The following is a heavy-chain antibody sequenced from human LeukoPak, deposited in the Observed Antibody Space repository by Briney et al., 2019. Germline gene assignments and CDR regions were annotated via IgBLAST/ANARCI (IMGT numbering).Heavy chain of an antibody. CDR3: ARDGGRC. D-gene: IGHD3-16*01. V-gene: IGHV3-7*05. CDR1: GFTFNYYW. CDR2: IRQDGSEK. J-gene: IGHJ4*02. Sequence: PGGSLRLSCVASGFTFNYYWMSWVRQAPGKGLEWVANIRQDGSEKYYVDSVKGRFTISRDSGKNSVYLQMNSLRDEDTAVYYCARDGGRCWGQGTLVTVSS.